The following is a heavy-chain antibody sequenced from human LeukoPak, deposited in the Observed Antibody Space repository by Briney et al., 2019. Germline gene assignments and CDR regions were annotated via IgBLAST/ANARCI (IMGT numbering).Heavy chain of an antibody. CDR2: ISGSGGST. J-gene: IGHJ4*02. V-gene: IGHV3-23*01. Sequence: PGGSLRLSCAASGFTFGSYAMSWVRQAPGKGLEWVSAISGSGGSTYYADSVKGRFTISRDNSKNTLYLQMNSLRAEDTAVYYCARGGPYYYDNSGSYYFDYWGQGALVTVSS. CDR3: ARGGPYYYDNSGSYYFDY. CDR1: GFTFGSYA. D-gene: IGHD3-22*01.